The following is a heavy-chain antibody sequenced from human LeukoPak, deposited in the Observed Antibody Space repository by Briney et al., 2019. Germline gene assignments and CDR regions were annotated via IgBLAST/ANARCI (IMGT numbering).Heavy chain of an antibody. D-gene: IGHD2-2*01. V-gene: IGHV4-30-4*01. CDR2: IYYSGST. J-gene: IGHJ6*02. CDR1: GGSISSGDHY. Sequence: PSQTLSLTCTVSGGSISSGDHYWSWIRQPPGKGLEWIGYIYYSGSTYYNPSLKSRVTISVDTSRNQFSLKLSSVTAADTAVYYCARTRDANAYYYNYGMDVWGQGTTVTVSS. CDR3: ARTRDANAYYYNYGMDV.